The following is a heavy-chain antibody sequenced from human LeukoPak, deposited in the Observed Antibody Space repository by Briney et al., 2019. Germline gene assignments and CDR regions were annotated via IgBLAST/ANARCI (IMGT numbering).Heavy chain of an antibody. Sequence: SETLSLTCTVSSGSINSYFWSWIRQPAGKGLEWIGRIYTSGSTNYNPSLKSRVTMSVDTSKNQFSLKLTSVTGADTAVYYCARGSGYDPDYYYYYMDVWGKGTTVTVSS. CDR1: SGSINSYF. CDR3: ARGSGYDPDYYYYYMDV. V-gene: IGHV4-4*07. D-gene: IGHD5-12*01. CDR2: IYTSGST. J-gene: IGHJ6*03.